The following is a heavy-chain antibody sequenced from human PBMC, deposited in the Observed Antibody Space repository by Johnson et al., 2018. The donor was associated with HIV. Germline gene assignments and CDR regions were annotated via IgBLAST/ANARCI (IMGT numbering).Heavy chain of an antibody. CDR1: GFTFDDYG. CDR3: ARVIRAYDSSGYAGDAFDI. Sequence: VQLVESGGGVVQPGGSLRLSCAASGFTFDDYGMSWVRQAPGKGLAWVSGINWNGGSTGYADSVKGRFTISRDNAKNSLYLQMNSLRAEDTALYYCARVIRAYDSSGYAGDAFDIWGQGTMVTASS. CDR2: INWNGGST. V-gene: IGHV3-20*04. J-gene: IGHJ3*02. D-gene: IGHD3-22*01.